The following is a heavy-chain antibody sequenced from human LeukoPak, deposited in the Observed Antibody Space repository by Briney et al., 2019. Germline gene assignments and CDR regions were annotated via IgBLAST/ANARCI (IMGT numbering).Heavy chain of an antibody. CDR3: AREPSGLRNPFDI. D-gene: IGHD3-10*01. Sequence: ASVKVSCKASGYTFSNYAIHWVRRAPGQRLEWMGWINAGNGNTRYSQNFQGRVTITRDTSASTVFMELSSLRSEDTAVYYCAREPSGLRNPFDIWGQGTMVTVSS. J-gene: IGHJ3*02. V-gene: IGHV1-3*01. CDR1: GYTFSNYA. CDR2: INAGNGNT.